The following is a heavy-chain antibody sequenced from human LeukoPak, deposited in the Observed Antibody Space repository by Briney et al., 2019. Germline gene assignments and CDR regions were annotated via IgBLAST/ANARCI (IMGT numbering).Heavy chain of an antibody. CDR1: GGSFSGYY. J-gene: IGHJ4*02. CDR2: INHSGST. Sequence: SEALSLTCAVYGGSFSGYYWSWIRQPPGKGLEWIGEINHSGSTNYNPSLKSRVTISVDTSKNQFSLKLSSVTAADTAVYYCARVPFLEWLSRGGYDYWGQGTLVTVSS. CDR3: ARVPFLEWLSRGGYDY. D-gene: IGHD3-3*01. V-gene: IGHV4-34*01.